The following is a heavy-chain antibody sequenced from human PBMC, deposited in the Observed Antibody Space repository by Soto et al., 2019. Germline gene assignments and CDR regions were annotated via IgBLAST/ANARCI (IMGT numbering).Heavy chain of an antibody. CDR2: ISYDGSNK. D-gene: IGHD3-16*01. CDR3: ARDLLRPGERGGAYYYYYGMDV. J-gene: IGHJ6*02. V-gene: IGHV3-30-3*01. Sequence: GSLRLSCAASGFTFSSYAMHWVRQAPGKGLEWVAVISYDGSNKYYADSVKGRFTISRDNSKNTLYLQMNSLRAEDTAVYYCARDLLRPGERGGAYYYYYGMDVWGQGTTVTVSS. CDR1: GFTFSSYA.